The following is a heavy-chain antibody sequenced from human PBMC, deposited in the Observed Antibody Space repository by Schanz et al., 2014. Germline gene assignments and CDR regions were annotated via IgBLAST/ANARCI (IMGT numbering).Heavy chain of an antibody. CDR2: ISLDGSNQ. Sequence: VQVVESGGDLVQPGRSLRLSCAASGFTFSSYGMHWVRQAPGKGLEWVAIISLDGSNQYYADSVKGRFTISRDNSKNTLYLHMNSLRDEDTAVYYCAKDMNREATAPESWGQGTLVVVSS. J-gene: IGHJ5*02. CDR3: AKDMNREATAPES. V-gene: IGHV3-30*18. CDR1: GFTFSSYG. D-gene: IGHD5-12*01.